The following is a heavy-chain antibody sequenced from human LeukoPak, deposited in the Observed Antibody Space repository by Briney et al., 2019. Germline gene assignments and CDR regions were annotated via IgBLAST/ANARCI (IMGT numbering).Heavy chain of an antibody. CDR3: AKGSRSIAVDNLCDY. CDR2: INGNGGGS. J-gene: IGHJ4*02. V-gene: IGHV3-23*01. Sequence: PGGSLRLSCAASGFTFSDHAMSWVRQAPAKGLEWVLSINGNGGGSYYIDSVKGRFTVSRDNSENALYLQMNNLRTEDTAVYYCAKGSRSIAVDNLCDYWGQGTLVTVSS. CDR1: GFTFSDHA. D-gene: IGHD6-6*01.